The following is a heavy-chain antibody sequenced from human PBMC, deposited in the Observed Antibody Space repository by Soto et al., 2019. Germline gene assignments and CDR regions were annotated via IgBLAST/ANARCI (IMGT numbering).Heavy chain of an antibody. D-gene: IGHD1-26*01. Sequence: QVQLVQSGAEVKKPGASVKVSCKASGYTFTGYYMHWVRQAPGQGLEWMGWINPNSGSTNYAQKFQGWVTMTRDTSISTAYMELSRLRSDDTAVYYCAREGGIVGAGYYYYYGMDVWGQGTTVTVSS. CDR3: AREGGIVGAGYYYYYGMDV. J-gene: IGHJ6*02. CDR1: GYTFTGYY. V-gene: IGHV1-2*04. CDR2: INPNSGST.